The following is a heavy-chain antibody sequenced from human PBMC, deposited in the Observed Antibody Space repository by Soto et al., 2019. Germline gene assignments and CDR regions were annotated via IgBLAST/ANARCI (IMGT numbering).Heavy chain of an antibody. J-gene: IGHJ4*02. V-gene: IGHV3-23*01. CDR3: ALRLGYCSGGACSH. CDR2: LGGSGGTT. D-gene: IGHD2-15*01. Sequence: EVQLLESGGGLVQPGGSLRLSCTGSGFTFSSYAMSWVRQAPGEGLEWVSGLGGSGGTTYYADSVKGRFTVSRDNSKNTLYLQMNSLRAEDTAVYYSALRLGYCSGGACSHWGQGTLVTVSS. CDR1: GFTFSSYA.